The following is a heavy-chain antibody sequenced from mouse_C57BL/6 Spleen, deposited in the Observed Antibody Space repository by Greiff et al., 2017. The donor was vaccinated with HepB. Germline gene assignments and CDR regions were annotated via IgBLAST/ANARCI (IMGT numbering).Heavy chain of an antibody. V-gene: IGHV5-9-1*02. CDR1: GFTFSSYA. J-gene: IGHJ2*01. D-gene: IGHD4-1*01. CDR3: TRDRGGTIDY. Sequence: EVKVVESGEGLVKPGGSLKLSCAASGFTFSSYAMSWVRQTPEKRLEWVAYISSGGDYIYYADTVKGRFTISRDNARNTLYLQMSSLKSEDTAMYYCTRDRGGTIDYWGQGTTLTVSS. CDR2: ISSGGDYI.